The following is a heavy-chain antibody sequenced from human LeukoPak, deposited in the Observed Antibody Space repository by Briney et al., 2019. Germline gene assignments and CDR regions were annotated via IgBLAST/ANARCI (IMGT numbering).Heavy chain of an antibody. V-gene: IGHV4-39*07. Sequence: PSETLSLTCTVSGGSISSSSYYWGWIRQPPGKGLEWIGSIYYSGSTYYNPSLKSRVTISVDTSKNQFSLKLSSVTAADTAVYYCARVVSVRPLWVDYWGQGTLVTVSS. CDR2: IYYSGST. D-gene: IGHD3-16*01. CDR1: GGSISSSSYY. CDR3: ARVVSVRPLWVDY. J-gene: IGHJ4*02.